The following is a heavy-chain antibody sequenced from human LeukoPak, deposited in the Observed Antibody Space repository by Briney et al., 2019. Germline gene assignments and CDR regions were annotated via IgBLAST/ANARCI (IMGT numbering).Heavy chain of an antibody. CDR1: GGSISSGGYS. D-gene: IGHD2-15*01. J-gene: IGHJ4*02. CDR2: IYHSGST. Sequence: SQTLSLTCAVSGGSISSGGYSWSWIRQPPGKGREWIGYIYHSGSTYYNPSLKSRVTISVDRSKNQFSLKLSSVTAADTAVYYCAREYCSGGSCYSYFDYWGQGTLVTVSP. CDR3: AREYCSGGSCYSYFDY. V-gene: IGHV4-30-2*01.